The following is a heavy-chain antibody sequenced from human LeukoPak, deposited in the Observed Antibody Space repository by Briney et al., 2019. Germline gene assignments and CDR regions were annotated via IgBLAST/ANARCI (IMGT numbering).Heavy chain of an antibody. CDR1: GGSISSYY. V-gene: IGHV4-4*07. CDR2: IYTSGST. Sequence: SETLSLTCTVSGGSISSYYWSWIRQPAGKGLEWIGRIYTSGSTNYNPSLKSRVTMSVDTSKNQFSLKQSSVTAADTAVYYCALLYDYVWGSYLDYWGQGTLVTVSS. D-gene: IGHD3-16*02. J-gene: IGHJ4*02. CDR3: ALLYDYVWGSYLDY.